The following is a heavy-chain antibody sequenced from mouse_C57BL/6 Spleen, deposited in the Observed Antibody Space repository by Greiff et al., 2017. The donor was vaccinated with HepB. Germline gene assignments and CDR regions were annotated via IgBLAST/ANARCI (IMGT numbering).Heavy chain of an antibody. CDR2: INPSTGGT. J-gene: IGHJ4*01. V-gene: IGHV1-42*01. CDR3: ARWGMAY. Sequence: EVQLQQSGPELVKPGASVKISCKASGYSFTGYYMNWVKQSPEKSLEWIGRINPSTGGTTYNQKFKAKATLTVDKSSSTAYMQLKSLTSEDSAVYYCARWGMAYWGQGTSVTVSS. CDR1: GYSFTGYY.